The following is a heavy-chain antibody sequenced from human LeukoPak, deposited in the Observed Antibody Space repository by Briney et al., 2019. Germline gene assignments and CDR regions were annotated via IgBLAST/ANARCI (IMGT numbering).Heavy chain of an antibody. V-gene: IGHV1-46*01. CDR1: GYTFTSYY. CDR2: INPSGGST. Sequence: EASVKVSCKASGYTFTSYYMHWVRQAPGQGLEWMGIINPSGGSTSYAQKFQGRVTMTRDMSTSTVYMELSSLRSEDTAVYYCARHRTYTSSWYTIDYWGQGTLVTVSS. CDR3: ARHRTYTSSWYTIDY. D-gene: IGHD6-13*01. J-gene: IGHJ4*02.